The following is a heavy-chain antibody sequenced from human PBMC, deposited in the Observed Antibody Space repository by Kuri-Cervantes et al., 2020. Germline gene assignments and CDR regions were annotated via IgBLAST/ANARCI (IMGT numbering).Heavy chain of an antibody. CDR3: ATYEGYGSGNLYYYYGMDV. CDR2: IWYDGSNK. V-gene: IGHV3-33*01. Sequence: GESLKISCAASGFTFSSYGMHWVRQAPGKGLEWVAVIWYDGSNKYYADSVKGRFTISRDNSKNTLYLQMNSLRAEDTAVYYCATYEGYGSGNLYYYYGMDVWGKGTTVTVSS. D-gene: IGHD3-10*01. CDR1: GFTFSSYG. J-gene: IGHJ6*04.